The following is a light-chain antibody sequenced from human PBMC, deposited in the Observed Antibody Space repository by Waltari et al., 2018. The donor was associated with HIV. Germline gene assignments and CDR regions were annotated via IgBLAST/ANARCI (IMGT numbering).Light chain of an antibody. CDR2: EVS. CDR3: SSYAGSSTFVI. CDR1: SSDVGSYKH. J-gene: IGLJ2*01. Sequence: QSALTQPASVSGSPGQSITISCTGSSSDVGSYKHVSWYQQHPGKAPRLIIYEVSKRPSGVSNRYSASKSGKAASLTVSGLRAEDEADYYCSSYAGSSTFVIFGGGTRLTVV. V-gene: IGLV2-23*02.